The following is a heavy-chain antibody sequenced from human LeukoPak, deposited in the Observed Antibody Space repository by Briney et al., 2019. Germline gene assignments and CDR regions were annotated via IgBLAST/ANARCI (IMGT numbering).Heavy chain of an antibody. D-gene: IGHD7-27*01. CDR2: IYYSGST. Sequence: KPSETLSLTCTVSGGSISSYYWSWIRQPPGKGLEWIGYIYYSGSTNYNPSLKSRVTISVDTSKNQFSLKLSSVTAADTAVYYCARERLGTTPYYYYYGMDVWGQGTTVTVSS. J-gene: IGHJ6*02. V-gene: IGHV4-59*01. CDR1: GGSISSYY. CDR3: ARERLGTTPYYYYYGMDV.